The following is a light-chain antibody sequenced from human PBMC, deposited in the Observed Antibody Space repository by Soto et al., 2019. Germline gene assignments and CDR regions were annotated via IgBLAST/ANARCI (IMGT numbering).Light chain of an antibody. Sequence: EIVLTQSPATLSLSPGERATLSCRASQSVGSYLAWYQQKPGQAPRPLIYDASNRATGIPARFSGSGSGTDFTLTISSLEPEDFAVYYCQQRSNWPTITFGQGTRLDIK. CDR3: QQRSNWPTIT. CDR2: DAS. V-gene: IGKV3-11*01. J-gene: IGKJ5*01. CDR1: QSVGSY.